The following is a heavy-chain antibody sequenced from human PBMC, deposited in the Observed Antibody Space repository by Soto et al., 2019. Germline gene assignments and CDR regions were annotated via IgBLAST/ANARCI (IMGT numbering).Heavy chain of an antibody. D-gene: IGHD6-19*01. CDR3: ARDLTWGIAVAGTLFDY. J-gene: IGHJ4*02. V-gene: IGHV1-69*01. CDR1: GGTFSSYA. CDR2: IIPIFGTA. Sequence: QVQLVQSGAEVKKPESSVKVSCKASGGTFSSYAISWVRQAPGQGLEWMGGIIPIFGTANYAQKFQGRVTITADESTSTAYMELSSLRSEDTAVYYCARDLTWGIAVAGTLFDYWGQGTLVTVSS.